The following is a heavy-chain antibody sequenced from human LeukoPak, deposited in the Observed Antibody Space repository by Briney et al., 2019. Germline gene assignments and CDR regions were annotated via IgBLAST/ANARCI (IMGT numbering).Heavy chain of an antibody. D-gene: IGHD3-22*01. CDR3: ARSLSSGYRAMGYFDY. V-gene: IGHV4-4*07. Sequence: SETLSLTCTVSGGSISSYYWSWIQQPAGKGLEWIGRIYTSGSTNYNPSLKSRVTMSVDTSKNQFSLKLSSVTAADTAVYYCARSLSSGYRAMGYFDYWGQGTLVTVSS. J-gene: IGHJ4*02. CDR1: GGSISSYY. CDR2: IYTSGST.